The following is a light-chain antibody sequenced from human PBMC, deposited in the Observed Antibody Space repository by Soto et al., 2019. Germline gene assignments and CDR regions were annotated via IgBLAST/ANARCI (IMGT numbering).Light chain of an antibody. Sequence: DIQMTQSPSFLSASVGDRVTIACRASQGISSYLAWYQQKPGKAPKLLIYAASTLQSGVPSRFSGSGSGTVFTFTICSLQPEDFATYYCQQLHSYPLPCAGETKVDIK. CDR2: AAS. CDR1: QGISSY. CDR3: QQLHSYPLP. V-gene: IGKV1-9*01. J-gene: IGKJ4*01.